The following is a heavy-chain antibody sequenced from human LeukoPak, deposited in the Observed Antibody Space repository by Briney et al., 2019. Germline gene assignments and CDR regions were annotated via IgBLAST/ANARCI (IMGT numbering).Heavy chain of an antibody. Sequence: GGSLRLSCAASGFTFSSYAMHWVRQAPGKGLEWVAVISYDGSNKYYADSVKGRFTIPRDNSKNTLYLQMNSLRAEDTAVYYCAKEMDTAMVTMGDYWGQGTLVTVSS. CDR3: AKEMDTAMVTMGDY. CDR2: ISYDGSNK. CDR1: GFTFSSYA. D-gene: IGHD5-18*01. J-gene: IGHJ4*02. V-gene: IGHV3-30*04.